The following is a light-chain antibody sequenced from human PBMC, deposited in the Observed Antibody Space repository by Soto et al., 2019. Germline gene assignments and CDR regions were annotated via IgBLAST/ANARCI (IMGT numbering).Light chain of an antibody. CDR2: AAS. CDR1: QGIRNY. J-gene: IGKJ3*01. CDR3: QRYNTASFT. V-gene: IGKV1-27*01. Sequence: DIQMTQSPSSLSASVGDRVTITCRASQGIRNYLAWYQQRPGQVPKLLINAASTLEPGVPSRFSGSGSGTDFTITISSLQPDDVATYYCQRYNTASFTFGPGTKVDIK.